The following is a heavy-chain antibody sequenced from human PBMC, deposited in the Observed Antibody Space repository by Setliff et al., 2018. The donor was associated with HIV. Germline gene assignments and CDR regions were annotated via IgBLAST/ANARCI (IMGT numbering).Heavy chain of an antibody. Sequence: PSETLSLTCAVYGGSFSGYYWSWIRQPPGKGLEWIGEINHSGSTNYNPSLKSRVTISLAASKNQFSLKLRSVTVADTAVYFCARGPVVGFDSWGQGTLVTVSS. CDR1: GGSFSGYY. CDR2: INHSGST. V-gene: IGHV4-34*01. CDR3: ARGPVVGFDS. J-gene: IGHJ4*02. D-gene: IGHD2-15*01.